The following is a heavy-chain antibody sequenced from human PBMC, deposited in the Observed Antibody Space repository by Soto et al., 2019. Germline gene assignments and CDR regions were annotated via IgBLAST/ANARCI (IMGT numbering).Heavy chain of an antibody. J-gene: IGHJ5*02. D-gene: IGHD1-26*01. CDR2: ISSSGSDT. V-gene: IGHV3-48*03. CDR3: ASLSGSYGFDP. CDR1: GFCFSSYE. Sequence: EAQLVESGGDLVQPGGSLRLSCAGSGFCFSSYEMNWVRQAPGKGLEWVSYISSSGSDTYYADSVKARFTISRDNAQNSLYLQMTRLRAADTAIYYCASLSGSYGFDPWGQGTLVTVSS.